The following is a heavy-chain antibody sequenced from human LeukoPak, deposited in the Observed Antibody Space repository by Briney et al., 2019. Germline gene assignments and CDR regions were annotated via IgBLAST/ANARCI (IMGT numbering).Heavy chain of an antibody. Sequence: SVKVSCKASGGTFSSYAISWVRQAPGQGLEWMGGIIPIFGTANYAQKFQGRVTITADESTSTAYMELSSLRSEDTAVYYCARGGTSFPWDYYSDYMDVWGKGTTVTVSS. J-gene: IGHJ6*03. CDR3: ARGGTSFPWDYYSDYMDV. D-gene: IGHD2-2*01. CDR1: GGTFSSYA. V-gene: IGHV1-69*13. CDR2: IIPIFGTA.